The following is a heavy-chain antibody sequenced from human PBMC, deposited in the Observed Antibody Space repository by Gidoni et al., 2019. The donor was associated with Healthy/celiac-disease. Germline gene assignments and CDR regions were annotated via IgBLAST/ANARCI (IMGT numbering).Heavy chain of an antibody. CDR2: IYYSGST. J-gene: IGHJ5*02. Sequence: QVQLQESGPGLVKPSQTLSLPCTVSGGSIRSGGYYWSWIRQHPGKGLEWIGYIYYSGSTYYNPSLKSRVTISVDTSKNQFSLKLSSVTAADTAVYYCARAPGAQWQNWFDPWGQGTLVTVSS. V-gene: IGHV4-31*03. CDR3: ARAPGAQWQNWFDP. D-gene: IGHD6-19*01. CDR1: GGSIRSGGYY.